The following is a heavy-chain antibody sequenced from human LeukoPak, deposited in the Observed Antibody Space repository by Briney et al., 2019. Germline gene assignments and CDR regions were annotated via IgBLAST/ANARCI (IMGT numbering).Heavy chain of an antibody. D-gene: IGHD2-8*01. J-gene: IGHJ4*02. V-gene: IGHV3-23*01. CDR2: ISGSGGST. CDR3: AKAGRQDIVLMVYAPPDY. Sequence: GGSLRLSCAASGSTFSSYAVSWVRQAPGKGLEWVSAISGSGGSTYYADSVKGRFTISRDNSKNTLYLQMNSLRAEDTAVYYCAKAGRQDIVLMVYAPPDYWGQGTLVTVSS. CDR1: GSTFSSYA.